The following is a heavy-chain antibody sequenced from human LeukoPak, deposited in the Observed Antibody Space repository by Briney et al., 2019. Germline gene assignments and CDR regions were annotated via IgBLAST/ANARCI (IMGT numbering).Heavy chain of an antibody. Sequence: ASVKVSCKASGYTFTGYYMHWVRQAPGQGLEWMGWISAYNGNTNYAQKLQGRVTMTTDTSTSTAYMELRSPRSDDTAVYYCARDLVVVPAAKARAGYWGQGTLVTVSS. V-gene: IGHV1-18*04. D-gene: IGHD2-2*01. J-gene: IGHJ4*02. CDR3: ARDLVVVPAAKARAGY. CDR1: GYTFTGYY. CDR2: ISAYNGNT.